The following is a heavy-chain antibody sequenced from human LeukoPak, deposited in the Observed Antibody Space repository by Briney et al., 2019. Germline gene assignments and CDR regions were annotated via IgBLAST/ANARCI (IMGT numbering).Heavy chain of an antibody. CDR3: ARQLIAAALFDY. CDR2: IHHSGST. Sequence: PSETLSLTCAVYGGSFSAYYWSWIRQPPGKGLEWIGEIHHSGSTNYNPSLKSRVTISVDMSKNQFSLKLSSVTAADTAVYYCARQLIAAALFDYWGQGTLVTVSS. D-gene: IGHD6-13*01. V-gene: IGHV4-34*01. CDR1: GGSFSAYY. J-gene: IGHJ4*02.